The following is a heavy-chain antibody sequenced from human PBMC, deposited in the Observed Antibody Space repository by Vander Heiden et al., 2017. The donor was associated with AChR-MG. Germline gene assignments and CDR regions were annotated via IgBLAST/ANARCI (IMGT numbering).Heavy chain of an antibody. Sequence: QVQLQQSGPGLAKPSQTLSLTCAISGDSVSSNSAAWNWIRQSPSRGLEGLGRTYDRSKWYNDYAVSVKSRITINPDTSKNQFSLQLNSVTPEDTAVYYCARGDDGEDGNVLDYWGQGTLVTVSS. V-gene: IGHV6-1*01. CDR2: TYDRSKWYN. D-gene: IGHD4-17*01. CDR1: GDSVSSNSAA. J-gene: IGHJ4*02. CDR3: ARGDDGEDGNVLDY.